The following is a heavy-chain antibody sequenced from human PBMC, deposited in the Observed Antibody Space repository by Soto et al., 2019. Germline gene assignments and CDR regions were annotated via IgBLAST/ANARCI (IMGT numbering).Heavy chain of an antibody. CDR2: ISGSGGST. V-gene: IGHV3-23*01. D-gene: IGHD5-18*01. Sequence: EVQLLESGGGLVQPGGSLRLSCAASGFTFSSYAMSWVRLAPGKGLEWVSAISGSGGSTYYADSVKGRFTISRDNSKDTLYLQMNSLRAEDTAVYYCARELRGYSYGYYDYWGQGTLVTVSS. J-gene: IGHJ4*02. CDR3: ARELRGYSYGYYDY. CDR1: GFTFSSYA.